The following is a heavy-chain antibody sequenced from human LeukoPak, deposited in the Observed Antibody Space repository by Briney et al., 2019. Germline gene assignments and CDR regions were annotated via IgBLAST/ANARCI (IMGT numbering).Heavy chain of an antibody. Sequence: SETLSLTCTVSGGSISSSSYYWGWIRQPPGKGLEWIGSIYYSGSTYYNPSLKSRVTISVDTSKNQFSLKLSSATAADTAVYYCARVESSSSLWFDPWGQGTLVTVSS. D-gene: IGHD6-6*01. CDR1: GGSISSSSYY. CDR3: ARVESSSSLWFDP. J-gene: IGHJ5*02. V-gene: IGHV4-39*07. CDR2: IYYSGST.